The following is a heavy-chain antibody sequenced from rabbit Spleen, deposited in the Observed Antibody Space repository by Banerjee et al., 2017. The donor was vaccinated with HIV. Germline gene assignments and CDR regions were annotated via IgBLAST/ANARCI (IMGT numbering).Heavy chain of an antibody. V-gene: IGHV1S45*01. J-gene: IGHJ4*01. CDR3: ARDSTISDGWVFNL. Sequence: QEQLEESGGDLVKPGASLTLTCTASGFSFSSAYDMSWVRQAPGKGLEWIGYIYTGNDWPKYASWAKGRFTISKTSSTTVTLQMTSLTVADTATYFCARDSTISDGWVFNLWGPGTLVTVS. CDR2: IYTGNDWP. CDR1: GFSFSSAYD. D-gene: IGHD6-1*01.